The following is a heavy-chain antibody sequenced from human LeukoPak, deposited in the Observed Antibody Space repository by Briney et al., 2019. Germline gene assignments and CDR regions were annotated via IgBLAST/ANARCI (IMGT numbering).Heavy chain of an antibody. J-gene: IGHJ4*02. Sequence: GGSLRLSCAASGFTVSSNYMNWVRQAPGKGLEWVSVIYSGGNTYYADSVKGRFTISRDNSQNTLYLQMNNLRAEDTAVYYCSRGREGYSAYPPGLFDYWGQGTLVAVSS. CDR1: GFTVSSNY. V-gene: IGHV3-53*01. CDR2: IYSGGNT. D-gene: IGHD5-12*01. CDR3: SRGREGYSAYPPGLFDY.